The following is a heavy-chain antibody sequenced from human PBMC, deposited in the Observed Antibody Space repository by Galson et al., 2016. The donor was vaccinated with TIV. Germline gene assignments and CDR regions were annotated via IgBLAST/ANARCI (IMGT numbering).Heavy chain of an antibody. J-gene: IGHJ6*02. CDR2: ISSYNGDT. D-gene: IGHD3-10*01. CDR3: ARDRGSMTMILVVDYHYGMDV. Sequence: SVKVSCKASGYTFRNYGFSWVRQAPGQGLEWLGWISSYNGDTNYAHNLRGRLTMTTDSSTTTASMELRSLISDDTAVYFCARDRGSMTMILVVDYHYGMDVWGQGTTVTVSS. V-gene: IGHV1-18*04. CDR1: GYTFRNYG.